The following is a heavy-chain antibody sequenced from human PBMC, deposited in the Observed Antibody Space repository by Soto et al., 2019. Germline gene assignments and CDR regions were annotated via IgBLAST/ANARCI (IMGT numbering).Heavy chain of an antibody. CDR1: GYTFTRYA. V-gene: IGHV1-3*01. J-gene: IGHJ5*02. D-gene: IGHD1-1*01. CDR2: INAGNGNT. CDR3: ARQPRGGTTGWFDP. Sequence: SVKVCCKASGYTFTRYAMHWVRQAPGQRLEWMGWINAGNGNTKYSQRFQGRVTITRDTSASTAYMELSSLRSEDTAVYYCARQPRGGTTGWFDPWGQGTLVTVSS.